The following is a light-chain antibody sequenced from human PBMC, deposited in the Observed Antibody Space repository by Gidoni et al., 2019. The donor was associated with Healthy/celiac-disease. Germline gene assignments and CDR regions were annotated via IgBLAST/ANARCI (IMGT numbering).Light chain of an antibody. Sequence: SYVLTQPPSVSVAPGQTARITCGGNNIGSKGVHWDQHKPGQAPVLVVYDDSDRPSGIPERFSGSNSGNTATLTISRVEAGDEADYYCQVWDSSSDHVVFGGGTKLTVL. J-gene: IGLJ2*01. CDR1: NIGSKG. CDR3: QVWDSSSDHVV. V-gene: IGLV3-21*02. CDR2: DDS.